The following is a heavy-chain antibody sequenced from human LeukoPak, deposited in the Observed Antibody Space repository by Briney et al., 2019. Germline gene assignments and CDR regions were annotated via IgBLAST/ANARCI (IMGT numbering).Heavy chain of an antibody. CDR2: ISYDGSNK. V-gene: IGHV3-30-3*01. J-gene: IGHJ6*02. D-gene: IGHD3-3*01. CDR1: GFTFSSYP. CDR3: ARFPDYDFWSGYFYYYYCMDV. Sequence: PGGPLRLSCAASGFTFSSYPMHGLRQAPRRGGKGVAGISYDGSNKYYAHSVKGRFTISRDNSKNTLYLQMNSLRAEDTAVYYCARFPDYDFWSGYFYYYYCMDVWGQGTTVTVSS.